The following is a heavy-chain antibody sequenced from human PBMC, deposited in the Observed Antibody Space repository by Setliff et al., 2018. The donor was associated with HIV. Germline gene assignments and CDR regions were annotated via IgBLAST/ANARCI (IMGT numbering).Heavy chain of an antibody. J-gene: IGHJ4*02. CDR3: AKTQTVITVYGPFDS. CDR1: GFSFRSYA. CDR2: ISGSGDIT. V-gene: IGHV3-23*01. Sequence: SLRLSCAASGFSFRSYAVSWVRQAPGKGLEWVSVISGSGDITYYRESVKGRFTVSRDSSNNTVYLQMNSLRAEDTAMYYCAKTQTVITVYGPFDSWGQGTPVTVSS. D-gene: IGHD4-4*01.